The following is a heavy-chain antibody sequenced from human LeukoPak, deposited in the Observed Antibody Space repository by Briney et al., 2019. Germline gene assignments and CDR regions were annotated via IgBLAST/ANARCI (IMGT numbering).Heavy chain of an antibody. CDR1: GYTFTSYG. D-gene: IGHD6-13*01. CDR2: ISAYNVNT. V-gene: IGHV1-18*01. J-gene: IGHJ4*02. CDR3: AGSIAAAGAFDY. Sequence: ASVTVSCKASGYTFTSYGISWVRQAPGQGLEWMGWISAYNVNTNYAPKLQGRVTMTTDTSTSTAYMELRSLRSDETAVYYCAGSIAAAGAFDYWGQGTLVTVSS.